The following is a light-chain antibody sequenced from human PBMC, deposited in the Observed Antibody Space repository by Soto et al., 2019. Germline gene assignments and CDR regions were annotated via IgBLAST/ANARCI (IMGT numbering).Light chain of an antibody. Sequence: HSALTQPASVSGSPGQSITISCTGTSSDVGGYNYVSWYQQHPGKAPKLMIYEVSNRPSGVSNRFSGSKSGNTASLTISGLQAEDEADYDCSSYTSSSIDYVFGTGTKLTVL. V-gene: IGLV2-14*01. CDR3: SSYTSSSIDYV. CDR2: EVS. CDR1: SSDVGGYNY. J-gene: IGLJ1*01.